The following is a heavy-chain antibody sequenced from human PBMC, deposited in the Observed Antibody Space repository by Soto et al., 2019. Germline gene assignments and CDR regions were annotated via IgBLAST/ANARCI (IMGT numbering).Heavy chain of an antibody. V-gene: IGHV1-69*06. J-gene: IGHJ6*02. CDR2: IIPIFGTA. CDR1: GGTFSSYA. CDR3: ARGSMITFGGVIVKSMDV. D-gene: IGHD3-16*02. Sequence: AVKVSCKASGGTFSSYAISWVRQAPGQGLEWMGGIIPIFGTANYAQKFQGRVTITADKSTSTAYMELSSLRSEDTAVYYCARGSMITFGGVIVKSMDVWGQGTPVTVSS.